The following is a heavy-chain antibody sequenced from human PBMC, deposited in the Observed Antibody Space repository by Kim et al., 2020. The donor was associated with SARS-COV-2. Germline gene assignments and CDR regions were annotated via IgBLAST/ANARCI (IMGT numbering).Heavy chain of an antibody. CDR3: AKGDCSSTSCYTGFFH. D-gene: IGHD2-2*02. CDR2: ISGSGGST. V-gene: IGHV3-23*01. CDR1: GFTFSSYA. Sequence: GGSLRLSCAASGFTFSSYAMSWVRQAPGKGLEWVSAISGSGGSTYYADSVKGRFTISRDNSKNTLYLQMNSLRAEDTAVYYCAKGDCSSTSCYTGFFHWGQGTLVTVSS. J-gene: IGHJ4*02.